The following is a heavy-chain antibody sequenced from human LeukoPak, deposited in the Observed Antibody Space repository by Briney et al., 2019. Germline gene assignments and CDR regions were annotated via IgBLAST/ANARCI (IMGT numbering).Heavy chain of an antibody. J-gene: IGHJ4*02. CDR2: INAGNGNT. Sequence: GASVKVSCKASGYTFTSYAMHWVRQAPGQRGEWMGWINAGNGNTKYSQEFQGRVTITRDTSATAFSMELSSLRSDDMAVYYCARVVRYSSGPLTDLLPYYFDYWGQGTLVTVSS. D-gene: IGHD6-19*01. V-gene: IGHV1-3*03. CDR3: ARVVRYSSGPLTDLLPYYFDY. CDR1: GYTFTSYA.